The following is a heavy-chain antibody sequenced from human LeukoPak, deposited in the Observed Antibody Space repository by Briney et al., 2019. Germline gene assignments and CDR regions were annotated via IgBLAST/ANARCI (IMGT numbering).Heavy chain of an antibody. J-gene: IGHJ3*01. D-gene: IGHD5-24*01. V-gene: IGHV4-4*02. Sequence: SETLSLTCAVSGGSISRSDWWSWVRQSPGKGLEWIGEIFHSGSTKYNPSLKSRVTISVDKTKNQFSLNLTSVTAADTAMYYCARDASLQTGAFDVWGQGTMVTVSS. CDR2: IFHSGST. CDR3: ARDASLQTGAFDV. CDR1: GGSISRSDW.